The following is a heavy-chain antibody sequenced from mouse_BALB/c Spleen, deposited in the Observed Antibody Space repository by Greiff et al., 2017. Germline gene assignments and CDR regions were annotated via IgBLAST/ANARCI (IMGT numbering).Heavy chain of an antibody. CDR1: GYTFTSYW. CDR2: IYPGSGST. CDR3: TTGTGFDY. J-gene: IGHJ2*01. V-gene: IGHV1S22*01. D-gene: IGHD4-1*01. Sequence: LQQPGSELVRPGASVKLSCKASGYTFTSYWMHWVKQRPGQGLEWIGNIYPGSGSTNYDEKFKSKATLTVDTSSSTAYMQLSSLTSEDSAVYYCTTGTGFDYWGQGTTLTVSS.